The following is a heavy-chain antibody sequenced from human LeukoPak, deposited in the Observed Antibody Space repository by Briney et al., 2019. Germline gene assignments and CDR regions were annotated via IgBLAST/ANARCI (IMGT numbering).Heavy chain of an antibody. V-gene: IGHV3-74*01. D-gene: IGHD4-17*01. CDR1: GFTFSSYW. Sequence: PGGSLRLSCAASGFTFSSYWMHWVRQAPGKGLVWVSRINSDGSSTSYADSAKGRFTISRDNAKNTLYLQMNSLRAEDTAVYYCARVSGDHPYYYGMDVWGQGTTVTVSS. J-gene: IGHJ6*02. CDR3: ARVSGDHPYYYGMDV. CDR2: INSDGSST.